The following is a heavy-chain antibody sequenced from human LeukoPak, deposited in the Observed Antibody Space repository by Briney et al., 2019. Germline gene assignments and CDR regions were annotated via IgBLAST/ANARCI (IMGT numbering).Heavy chain of an antibody. V-gene: IGHV4-34*01. CDR1: GGSFSGYY. Sequence: SETLSPTCAVYGGSFSGYYWSWIRQPPGKGLEWIGEINHSGSTNYNPSLKSRVTISVDTSKNQFSLKLSSVTAADTAVYYCARVETIFGVVLNNWFDPWGQGTLVTVSS. CDR2: INHSGST. J-gene: IGHJ5*02. D-gene: IGHD3-3*01. CDR3: ARVETIFGVVLNNWFDP.